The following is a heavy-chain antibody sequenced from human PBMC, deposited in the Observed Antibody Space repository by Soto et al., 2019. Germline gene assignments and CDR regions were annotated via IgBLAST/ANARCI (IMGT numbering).Heavy chain of an antibody. Sequence: ASVKVSCKASGYTFTSYAMHWVRQAPGQRLEWMGWINAGNGNTKYSQKFQGRVTITRDTSASTAYMELSSLRSDDTAVYYCARDSAYYYDSSGYPGSVWGQGTMVTVSS. J-gene: IGHJ3*01. D-gene: IGHD3-22*01. CDR3: ARDSAYYYDSSGYPGSV. CDR2: INAGNGNT. CDR1: GYTFTSYA. V-gene: IGHV1-3*01.